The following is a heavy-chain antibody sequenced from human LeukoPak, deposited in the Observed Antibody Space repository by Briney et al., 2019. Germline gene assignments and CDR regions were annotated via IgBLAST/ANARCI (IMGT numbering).Heavy chain of an antibody. J-gene: IGHJ4*02. V-gene: IGHV1-46*01. CDR3: ASNNYYDSSGYYY. CDR2: INPSGGST. CDR1: GYTFTSYY. D-gene: IGHD3-22*01. Sequence: ASVKVSCKASGYTFTSYYMQWVRQVPEQGLEWMGIINPSGGSTSYAQKFQGRVTITTDESTSTAYMELSSLRSEDTAVYYCASNNYYDSSGYYYWGQGTLVTVSS.